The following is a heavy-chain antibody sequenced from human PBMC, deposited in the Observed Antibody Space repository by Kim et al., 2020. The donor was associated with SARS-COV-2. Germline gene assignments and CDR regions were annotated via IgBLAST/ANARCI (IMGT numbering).Heavy chain of an antibody. V-gene: IGHV3-23*01. D-gene: IGHD6-19*01. CDR3: AKRRVPVAVFDAFDI. CDR1: GFTFSNYA. Sequence: GGSLRLSCTASGFTFSNYAMTWVRQAPGKGLEWVSIISDDGRTTYYADSVKGRFTMSRDNSKNTLYLQMINLRAEDTAIYYCAKRRVPVAVFDAFDIWGQGTMVTVSS. CDR2: ISDDGRTT. J-gene: IGHJ3*02.